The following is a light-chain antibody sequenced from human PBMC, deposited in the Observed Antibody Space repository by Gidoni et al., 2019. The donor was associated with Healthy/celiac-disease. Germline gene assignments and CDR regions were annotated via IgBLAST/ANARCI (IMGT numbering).Light chain of an antibody. V-gene: IGKV3-15*01. CDR2: GAS. CDR1: QSVSSN. Sequence: EIVMPKSPATLSGSPGERATLSCRASQSVSSNLAWYQQKPGQAPRLLIYGASTRATGIPARFSGSGSGTEFTLTISSLQSEDFAVYYCQQYNTSPLLTFGGGTKVEIK. CDR3: QQYNTSPLLT. J-gene: IGKJ4*01.